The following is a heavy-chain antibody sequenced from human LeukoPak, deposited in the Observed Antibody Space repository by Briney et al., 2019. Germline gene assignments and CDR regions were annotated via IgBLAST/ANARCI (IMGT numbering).Heavy chain of an antibody. CDR2: IIPIFGTA. J-gene: IGHJ6*03. Sequence: SVKVSCKASGGTFSSYAISWVRQAPGQGLEWMGRIIPIFGTANYAQKFQGRVTITTDESTSTAYMELSSLRSEDTAVYYCARVGPGPNWNYGLDYYMDVWGKGTTVTVSS. V-gene: IGHV1-69*05. CDR1: GGTFSSYA. D-gene: IGHD1-7*01. CDR3: ARVGPGPNWNYGLDYYMDV.